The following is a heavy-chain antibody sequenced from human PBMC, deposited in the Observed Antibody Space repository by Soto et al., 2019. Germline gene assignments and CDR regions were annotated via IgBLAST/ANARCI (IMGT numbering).Heavy chain of an antibody. CDR3: ARASTTVTTLDY. Sequence: SETLSLTCVVSGGSMSSSNGWSWVRQPPGKGLEWIGEIYYSGSTNYNPSLRSRVTISIDRSKNQFSLKLSSVTAADTAVYYCARASTTVTTLDYWGQGTLVTVS. CDR2: IYYSGST. D-gene: IGHD4-17*01. V-gene: IGHV4-4*02. CDR1: GGSMSSSNG. J-gene: IGHJ4*02.